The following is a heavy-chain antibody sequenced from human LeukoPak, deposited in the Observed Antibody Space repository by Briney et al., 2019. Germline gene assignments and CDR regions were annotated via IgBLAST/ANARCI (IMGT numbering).Heavy chain of an antibody. Sequence: GGSLRLSCAASGFTFSSYGMHWVRQAPGKGLEWVSYISSGGSTIYYAESVKGRFTISRDNAKNSLYLQMNSLRAEDTAVYYCASRSAYTYGKTGYFDYWGQGTLVTVSS. CDR2: ISSGGSTI. V-gene: IGHV3-48*04. D-gene: IGHD5-18*01. J-gene: IGHJ4*02. CDR1: GFTFSSYG. CDR3: ASRSAYTYGKTGYFDY.